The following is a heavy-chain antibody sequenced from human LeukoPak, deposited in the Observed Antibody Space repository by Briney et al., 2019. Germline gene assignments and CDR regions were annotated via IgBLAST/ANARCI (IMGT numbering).Heavy chain of an antibody. Sequence: GGSLRLSCAASGFAFSTYAMSWVRQAPGMGLEWVSAISGSGGGTYYADSVEGRFTISRDNAKNTLYLLMNNLRAEDTAVYYCAKEDSSSSRYYFEYWGQGTLVTVSS. V-gene: IGHV3-23*01. D-gene: IGHD6-6*01. J-gene: IGHJ4*02. CDR2: ISGSGGGT. CDR3: AKEDSSSSRYYFEY. CDR1: GFAFSTYA.